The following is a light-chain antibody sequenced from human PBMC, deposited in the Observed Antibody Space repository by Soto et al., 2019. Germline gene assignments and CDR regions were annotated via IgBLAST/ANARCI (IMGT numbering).Light chain of an antibody. Sequence: EIVLTQSPATLSVSQGERATLSCRASQSVSSNLAWYQHKPGQAPRLLIYGASTRATCIPARFSGSGSGTEFTLTISTLQSEDFAVYYCQQSNNWPDTFGGGAKVDIK. J-gene: IGKJ4*01. CDR3: QQSNNWPDT. V-gene: IGKV3-15*01. CDR2: GAS. CDR1: QSVSSN.